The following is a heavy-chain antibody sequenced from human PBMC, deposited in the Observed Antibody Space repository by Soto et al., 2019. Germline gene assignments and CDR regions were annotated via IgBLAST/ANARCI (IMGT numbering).Heavy chain of an antibody. CDR1: GFTFRSYA. Sequence: GGSLRLSCAASGFTFRSYAMSWVRQAPGKGLEWVSLISGSGGGTYYADSVKGRFTISRDNSKNTLYLQMNSLRAEDTAVYYCARDSSVTTSNWFDPWGQGTLVTVSS. CDR2: ISGSGGGT. D-gene: IGHD4-17*01. J-gene: IGHJ5*02. CDR3: ARDSSVTTSNWFDP. V-gene: IGHV3-23*01.